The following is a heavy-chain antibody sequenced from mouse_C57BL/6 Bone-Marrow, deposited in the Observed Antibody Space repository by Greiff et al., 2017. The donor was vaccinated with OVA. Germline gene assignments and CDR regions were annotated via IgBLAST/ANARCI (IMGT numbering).Heavy chain of an antibody. CDR3: ARYSAYYDPWFAY. D-gene: IGHD2-4*01. CDR1: GYTFTNYW. J-gene: IGHJ3*01. Sequence: VQLQQSGAELVRPGTSVKMSCKASGYTFTNYWIGWAKQRPGHGLEWIGDIYPGGGYTNYNEKFKGKATLTADKSSSTAYMQFSSLTSEDSAIYYCARYSAYYDPWFAYGGQGTLVTVSA. CDR2: IYPGGGYT. V-gene: IGHV1-63*01.